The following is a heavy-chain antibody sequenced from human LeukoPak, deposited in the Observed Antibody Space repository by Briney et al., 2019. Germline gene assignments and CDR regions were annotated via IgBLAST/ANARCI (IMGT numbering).Heavy chain of an antibody. CDR3: ARDGSVRGVIIPTLDY. CDR2: ISYDGSNK. Sequence: GGCLRLSCAASGFTFSSYAMHWVRQAPGKGLEWVAVISYDGSNKYYADSVKGRFTISRDNSKNTLYLQMNSLRAEDTAVYYCARDGSVRGVIIPTLDYWGQGALVTVSS. CDR1: GFTFSSYA. J-gene: IGHJ4*02. V-gene: IGHV3-30*04. D-gene: IGHD3-10*01.